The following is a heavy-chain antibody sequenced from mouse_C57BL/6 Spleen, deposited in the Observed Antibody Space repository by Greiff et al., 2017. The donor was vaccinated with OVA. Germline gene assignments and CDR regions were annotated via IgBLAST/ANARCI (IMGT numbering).Heavy chain of an antibody. CDR3: ARAYDYDGWYFDV. Sequence: VQLQQSGPELVKPGASVKIPCKASGYTFTDYNMDWVKQSHGKSLEWIGDINPNNGGTIYNQKFKGKATLTVDKSYSTAYMELRSLTSDDTAVYYCARAYDYDGWYFDVWGTGTTVTVSS. V-gene: IGHV1-18*01. J-gene: IGHJ1*03. CDR2: INPNNGGT. D-gene: IGHD2-4*01. CDR1: GYTFTDYN.